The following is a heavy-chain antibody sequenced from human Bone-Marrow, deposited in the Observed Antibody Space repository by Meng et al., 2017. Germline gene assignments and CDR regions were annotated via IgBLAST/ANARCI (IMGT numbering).Heavy chain of an antibody. D-gene: IGHD1-26*01. Sequence: QVQLVESGGGVVQPGRSARLSCTSSCFTFSSYARHWVRQAPGKGLEWVAVIWYDGSKKYYADSVKGRFTISRDDSKNTLYLQMDSLRAEDTAVYFCARDIGDSNSGCRFDYWGQGTLVTVSS. CDR3: ARDIGDSNSGCRFDY. CDR1: CFTFSSYA. V-gene: IGHV3-33*08. J-gene: IGHJ4*02. CDR2: IWYDGSKK.